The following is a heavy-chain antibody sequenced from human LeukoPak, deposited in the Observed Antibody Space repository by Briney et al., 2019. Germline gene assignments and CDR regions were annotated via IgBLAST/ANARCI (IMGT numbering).Heavy chain of an antibody. Sequence: ASVKVSCKVSEYTLTELSVHWVRQAPGKGLEWMGGFDPEDGETIYAQKFQGRITMTEDTSTDTAYMELSSLRSEDTAVYYCATTEDYENKIFDYWGQGTLVTVSS. V-gene: IGHV1-24*01. CDR3: ATTEDYENKIFDY. J-gene: IGHJ4*02. D-gene: IGHD3-22*01. CDR1: EYTLTELS. CDR2: FDPEDGET.